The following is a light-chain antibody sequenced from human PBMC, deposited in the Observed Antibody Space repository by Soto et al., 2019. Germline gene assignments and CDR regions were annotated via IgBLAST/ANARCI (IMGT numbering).Light chain of an antibody. J-gene: IGKJ4*01. CDR1: QGTSNW. V-gene: IGKV1-12*01. CDR3: QQGYHVPLFT. Sequence: DIQMTQSPSSVSASVGYRVTITCRASQGTSNWLDWYQQKPGKAPKLLIYSASSLQSGVPSRFIGSGFGTDFTLTISSLQREDFATYFCQQGYHVPLFTFGGGTKVEIK. CDR2: SAS.